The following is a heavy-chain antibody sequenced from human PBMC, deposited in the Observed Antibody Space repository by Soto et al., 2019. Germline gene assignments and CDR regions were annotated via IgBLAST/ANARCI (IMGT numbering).Heavy chain of an antibody. CDR2: IYYSGST. J-gene: IGHJ6*02. D-gene: IGHD1-26*01. V-gene: IGHV4-39*01. CDR1: GGSISSSSYY. CDR3: ARRSIGGATGGGGYYYYYGMDV. Sequence: PSETLSLTCTVSGGSISSSSYYWGWIRQPPGKGLEWIGSIYYSGSTYYNPSLKSRVTISVDTSKNQFSLKLSSVTAADTAVYYWARRSIGGATGGGGYYYYYGMDVWGQGTTVTVSS.